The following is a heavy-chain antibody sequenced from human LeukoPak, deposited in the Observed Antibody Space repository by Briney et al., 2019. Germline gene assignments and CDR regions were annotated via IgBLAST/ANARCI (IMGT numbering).Heavy chain of an antibody. D-gene: IGHD3/OR15-3a*01. J-gene: IGHJ4*02. Sequence: SETLSLTCTVSGGSISSYYWSWIRQPAGKGLEGIGRIYTSGSTNYNPSLKSRVTISVDTSKNQFSLKLNSVTAADTAVYYCARQAGSGLFILPGGQGTLVTVSS. CDR2: IYTSGST. CDR3: ARQAGSGLFILP. CDR1: GGSISSYY. V-gene: IGHV4-4*07.